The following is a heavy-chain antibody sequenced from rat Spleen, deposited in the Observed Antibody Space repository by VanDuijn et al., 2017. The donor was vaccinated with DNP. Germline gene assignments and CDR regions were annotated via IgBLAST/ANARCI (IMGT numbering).Heavy chain of an antibody. CDR2: ISYDGSTT. CDR3: ARHDHYGNYHFYAMDA. CDR1: GFTFSSFD. Sequence: EVQLVESGGGLVQPGKSMKLSCAASGFTFSSFDMAWVRQTPKKGLEWVAAISYDGSTTYYRDSVKGRFTISRDDAKSTLYLQMDSLRSEDTATYFCARHDHYGNYHFYAMDAWGQGTSVTVSS. V-gene: IGHV5-7*01. D-gene: IGHD1-12*03. J-gene: IGHJ4*01.